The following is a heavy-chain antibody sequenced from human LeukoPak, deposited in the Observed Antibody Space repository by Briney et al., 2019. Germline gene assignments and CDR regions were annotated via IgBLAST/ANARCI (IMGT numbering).Heavy chain of an antibody. V-gene: IGHV3-23*01. CDR3: AKVEKMATIYAYFDY. Sequence: GGSLRLSCAASGFTFSSYAMSWVRLAPGKGLERVSGISSSGAGTYYADSVKGRFTISRDNSKNTLFLQMNTLRAEDTAVYYCAKVEKMATIYAYFDYWGQGTLVTVSS. CDR1: GFTFSSYA. D-gene: IGHD5-24*01. J-gene: IGHJ4*02. CDR2: ISSSGAGT.